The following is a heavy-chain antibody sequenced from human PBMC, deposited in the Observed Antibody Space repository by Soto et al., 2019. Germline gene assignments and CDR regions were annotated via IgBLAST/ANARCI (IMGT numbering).Heavy chain of an antibody. CDR3: ARDYGKGGADY. D-gene: IGHD4-17*01. CDR1: GGSISSGDYY. J-gene: IGHJ4*02. Sequence: QVQLQESGPGLVKPSQTLSLTCTVSGGSISSGDYYWSWIRQPPGKGLEWIGYIYYSGSTYYNPSLKSGVTISVDTSKNPFSLKMSSVTAADTAVYYYARDYGKGGADYWGQGTLVTVSS. V-gene: IGHV4-30-4*01. CDR2: IYYSGST.